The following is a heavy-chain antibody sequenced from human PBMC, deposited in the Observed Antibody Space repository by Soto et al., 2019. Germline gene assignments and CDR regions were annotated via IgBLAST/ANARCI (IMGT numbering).Heavy chain of an antibody. V-gene: IGHV1-8*01. CDR3: ARGELLWFGELLR. CDR1: GYTFTSYE. CDR2: MNPNSGDT. D-gene: IGHD3-10*01. J-gene: IGHJ4*02. Sequence: QVQLVQSGAEVKKTGASVKVSCKASGYTFTSYEINWVRQATGQGLEWMGWMNPNSGDTGYAQKFQGRVTMTRNTSISTAYMELSSLRSEDTAVYYCARGELLWFGELLRWGQGTLVTVSS.